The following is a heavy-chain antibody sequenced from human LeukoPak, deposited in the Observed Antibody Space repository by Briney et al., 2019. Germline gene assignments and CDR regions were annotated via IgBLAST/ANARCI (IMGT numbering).Heavy chain of an antibody. J-gene: IGHJ4*02. CDR3: AKGNPLFYFGY. CDR2: ISGSGGNT. Sequence: GGSLRLSCAASGFTFSSSAMIWVRQTRGKGLEWVSSISGSGGNTYYADSVKGRFTISRDNSKNTVYLQMNSLRAEDTAVYYCAKGNPLFYFGYWGQGTLVTASS. D-gene: IGHD2-21*01. V-gene: IGHV3-23*01. CDR1: GFTFSSSA.